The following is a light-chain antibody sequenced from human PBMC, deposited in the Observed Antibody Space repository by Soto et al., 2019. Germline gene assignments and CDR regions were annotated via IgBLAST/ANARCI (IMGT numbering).Light chain of an antibody. V-gene: IGKV1-9*01. J-gene: IGKJ3*01. CDR1: QGISSY. CDR3: QQLNSQFT. Sequence: IPLTQSPSSLSASVGDRVTITCRASQGISSYLAWYQQKPGKAPKLLIYAASTLQSGVPSRFSGSGSGTDFTLTISSLQPEDFATYYCQQLNSQFTFGPGTKVDIK. CDR2: AAS.